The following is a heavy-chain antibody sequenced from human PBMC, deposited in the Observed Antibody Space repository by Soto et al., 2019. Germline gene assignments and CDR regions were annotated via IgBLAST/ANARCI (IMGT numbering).Heavy chain of an antibody. Sequence: TLSLSCPGSGASISSGGYYWSWIRQHPGKGLEWIGYIYYSGITYYNPSLKSRVTISVDTSKNQFSLKLSSVTAADTAVYYCARGPSYGGFDYWGQGTLVTV. D-gene: IGHD4-17*01. CDR2: IYYSGIT. V-gene: IGHV4-31*03. CDR3: ARGPSYGGFDY. CDR1: GASISSGGYY. J-gene: IGHJ4*02.